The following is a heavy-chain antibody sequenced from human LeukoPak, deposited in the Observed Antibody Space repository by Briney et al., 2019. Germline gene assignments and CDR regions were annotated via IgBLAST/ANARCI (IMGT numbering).Heavy chain of an antibody. CDR3: ARGLYCSGGSCYGSDY. CDR2: INPNSGGT. Sequence: ASVKVSCKASGYTFTGYYMHWVRQAPGQGLEWMGRINPNSGGTNYAQKFQGRVTMTRDTSISTAYMELSRLSSDGTAVYYCARGLYCSGGSCYGSDYWGQGTLVTVSS. V-gene: IGHV1-2*06. CDR1: GYTFTGYY. D-gene: IGHD2-15*01. J-gene: IGHJ4*02.